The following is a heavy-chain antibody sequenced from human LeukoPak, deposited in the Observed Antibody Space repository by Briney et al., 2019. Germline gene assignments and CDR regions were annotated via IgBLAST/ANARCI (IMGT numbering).Heavy chain of an antibody. V-gene: IGHV3-30*02. D-gene: IGHD3-22*01. Sequence: PGGSLRLSCAASGFTFSNYGMNWVRQTPSKGLEWVAFIRFDGSNKYYVESVKGRFAISRDNSKNTLYLQMNSLRAEETAVDYCAKTASTKKVVITNGYFDNWGQGTLVTVSS. J-gene: IGHJ4*02. CDR1: GFTFSNYG. CDR3: AKTASTKKVVITNGYFDN. CDR2: IRFDGSNK.